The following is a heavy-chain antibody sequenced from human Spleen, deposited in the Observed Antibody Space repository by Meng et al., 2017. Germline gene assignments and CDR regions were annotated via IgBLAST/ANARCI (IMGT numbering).Heavy chain of an antibody. CDR1: GFTFSSYW. D-gene: IGHD3-10*01. J-gene: IGHJ5*02. V-gene: IGHV3-7*01. Sequence: GGSLRLSCAASGFTFSSYWMSWVRQAPGKGLEWVANIKQDGSEKYYVDSVKGRFTISRDNAKNSLYLQMNSLRAEDTAVYYCARDYELRGYYGSGSYVNWFDPWGQGTLVTVSS. CDR3: ARDYELRGYYGSGSYVNWFDP. CDR2: IKQDGSEK.